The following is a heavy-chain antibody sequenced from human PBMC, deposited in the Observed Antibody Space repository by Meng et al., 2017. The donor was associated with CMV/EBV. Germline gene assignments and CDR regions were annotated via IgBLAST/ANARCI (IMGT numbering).Heavy chain of an antibody. CDR3: ARQKIYCSSTSCYKGGLDY. J-gene: IGHJ4*02. Sequence: SQTLSLTCAVYGGSFSGYYWSWIRQPPGKGLEWIVEINHSGSTNYNPSLKSRVTISVDTSKNQFSLKLSSVTAADTAVYYCARQKIYCSSTSCYKGGLDYWGQGTLVTVSS. D-gene: IGHD2-2*02. CDR1: GGSFSGYY. CDR2: INHSGST. V-gene: IGHV4-34*01.